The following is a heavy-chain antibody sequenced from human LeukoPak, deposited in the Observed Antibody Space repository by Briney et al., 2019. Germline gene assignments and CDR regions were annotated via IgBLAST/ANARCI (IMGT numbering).Heavy chain of an antibody. CDR3: ARHLYSAYDADDY. D-gene: IGHD5-12*01. CDR1: GYSFSSYW. J-gene: IGHJ4*02. V-gene: IGHV5-10-1*01. CDR2: IDPSDSYT. Sequence: GESLKISCKGSGYSFSSYWISWVRQMPGKGLEWMGKIDPSDSYTDYSPSFQGHVTISGDKSISTAYLQWSSLKASDTAMYHCARHLYSAYDADDYWGQGTLVTVSS.